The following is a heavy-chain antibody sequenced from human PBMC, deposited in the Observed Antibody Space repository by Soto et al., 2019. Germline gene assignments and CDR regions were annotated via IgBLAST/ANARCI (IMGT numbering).Heavy chain of an antibody. CDR2: ISGSGSGP. J-gene: IGHJ4*02. CDR3: AKLQSWRALDY. Sequence: EVLLLESGGGLVQPGGSLRLSYAASGFTFSNYDMGWVRQAPGKGLELVSFISGSGSGPYYADSVKGLFTISRDNAENTLYLQMNSLRVEDTAVYYCAKLQSWRALDYWGQGTLVIVSS. D-gene: IGHD6-13*01. V-gene: IGHV3-23*01. CDR1: GFTFSNYD.